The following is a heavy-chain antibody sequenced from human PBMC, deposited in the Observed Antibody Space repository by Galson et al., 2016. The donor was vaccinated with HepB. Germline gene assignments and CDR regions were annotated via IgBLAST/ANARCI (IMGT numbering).Heavy chain of an antibody. J-gene: IGHJ4*02. Sequence: SLRLSCAASGLTLSNVWMTWVRQAPGKGLEYLGHIKSKSDGGTADYATPVKDRFTIFRDDPKHTLYLQMNSLRIEDTAVYYCTPRSFWGPGTLVTVSS. CDR2: IKSKSDGGTA. V-gene: IGHV3-15*01. CDR1: GLTLSNVW. CDR3: TPRSF.